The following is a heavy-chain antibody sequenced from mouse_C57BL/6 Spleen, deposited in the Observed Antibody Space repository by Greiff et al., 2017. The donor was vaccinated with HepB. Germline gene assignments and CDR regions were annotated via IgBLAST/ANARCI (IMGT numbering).Heavy chain of an antibody. J-gene: IGHJ4*01. D-gene: IGHD2-4*01. CDR1: GYTFTTYP. CDR2: FHPYNDDT. V-gene: IGHV1-47*01. Sequence: VQLKESGAELVKPGASVKMSCKASGYTFTTYPIEWMKQNHGKSLEWIGNFHPYNDDTKYNEKFKGKATLTVEKSSSTVYLELSRLTSDDSAVYYCARGGLRRDYYAMDYWGQGTSVTVSS. CDR3: ARGGLRRDYYAMDY.